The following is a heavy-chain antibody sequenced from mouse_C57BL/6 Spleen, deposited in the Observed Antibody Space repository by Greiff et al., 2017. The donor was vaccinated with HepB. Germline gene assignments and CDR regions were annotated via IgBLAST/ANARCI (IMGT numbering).Heavy chain of an antibody. D-gene: IGHD1-2*01. V-gene: IGHV1-15*01. Sequence: VQLQQSGAELVRPGASVTLSCKASGYTFTDYEMHWVKQTPVHGLDWIGAIDPETGGTAYNQKFKGKAILTADKSSSTAYMERRSLTSEDSAVYYCTREGNYDGEGYVDYGGQGTTLTVSS. CDR3: TREGNYDGEGYVDY. CDR2: IDPETGGT. CDR1: GYTFTDYE. J-gene: IGHJ2*01.